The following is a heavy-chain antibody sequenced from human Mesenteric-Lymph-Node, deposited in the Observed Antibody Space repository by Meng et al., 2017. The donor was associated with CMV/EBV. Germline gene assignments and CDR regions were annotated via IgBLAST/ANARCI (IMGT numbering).Heavy chain of an antibody. CDR2: IGTAGDT. Sequence: GGSLRLSCAASEFTFSSYDMHWVRQATGKGLEWVSAIGTAGDTYYPGSVKGRLTISREDAKNSLYLQMNSLRAADTAVYYCARGGIWGSPDAFDIWGQGTMVTVSS. J-gene: IGHJ3*02. D-gene: IGHD2-15*01. CDR3: ARGGIWGSPDAFDI. V-gene: IGHV3-13*01. CDR1: EFTFSSYD.